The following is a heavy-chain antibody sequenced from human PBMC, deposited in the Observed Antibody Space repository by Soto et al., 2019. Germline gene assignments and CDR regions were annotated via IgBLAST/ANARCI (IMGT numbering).Heavy chain of an antibody. CDR3: ARGPSYYGMDV. CDR2: INAGNGNT. Sequence: QVQLVQSGAEEKKPGASVKVSCKASGYTFTSYAMHWVRQAPGQRLEWMGWINAGNGNTKYSQKFQGRVTITRDTTASTAYMELSSLRSEDTAVYYCARGPSYYGMDVWGQGTTVTVSS. J-gene: IGHJ6*02. V-gene: IGHV1-3*05. CDR1: GYTFTSYA.